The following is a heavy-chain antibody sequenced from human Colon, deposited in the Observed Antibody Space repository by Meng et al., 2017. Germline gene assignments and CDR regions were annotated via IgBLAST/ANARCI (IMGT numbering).Heavy chain of an antibody. CDR3: ARVNPGVFDY. CDR2: INQDGSET. Sequence: GGSLRLSCAVSAFTFSGYSMSWVRQAPGKGLEWVANINQDGSETYYVDSVKGRFSISRDNAKNSLYLQMNSLRAEDTAVYYCARVNPGVFDYWGQGTLVTVSS. V-gene: IGHV3-7*01. CDR1: AFTFSGYS. J-gene: IGHJ4*02.